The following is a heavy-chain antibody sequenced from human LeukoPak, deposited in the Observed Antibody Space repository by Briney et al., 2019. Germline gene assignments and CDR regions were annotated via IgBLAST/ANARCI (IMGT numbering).Heavy chain of an antibody. D-gene: IGHD5-12*01. Sequence: PGGSLRLSRAASGFSVTSNYMSWVRQAPGKGLEWVSVLYSSGYTRYADSVKGRFSISRDTSENTLSLQMNSLRAEDSAVYYCAAKGNGYTGAYVLAHWGRGTLVTVSS. CDR1: GFSVTSNY. CDR3: AAKGNGYTGAYVLAH. J-gene: IGHJ4*02. V-gene: IGHV3-66*01. CDR2: LYSSGYT.